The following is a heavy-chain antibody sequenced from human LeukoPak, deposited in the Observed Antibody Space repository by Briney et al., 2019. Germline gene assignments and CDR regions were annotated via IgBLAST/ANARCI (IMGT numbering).Heavy chain of an antibody. V-gene: IGHV3-23*01. CDR1: GFTFSSYA. CDR2: SSGSGDSA. D-gene: IGHD6-13*01. CDR3: AKRATAGGFDS. J-gene: IGHJ4*02. Sequence: GGSLRLSCAASGFTFSSYAMHWVRQAPGEGLEWVSASSGSGDSADYADAVKGRFTISRDNSKSTLYLQMTSLRVDDTAVYYCAKRATAGGFDSWGQGTLVTVSS.